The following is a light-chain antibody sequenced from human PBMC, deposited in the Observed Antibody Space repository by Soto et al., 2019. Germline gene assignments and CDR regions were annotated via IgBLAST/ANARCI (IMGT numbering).Light chain of an antibody. Sequence: EIVMTQSPATLSVSPGERATLSCMASQSVSSNLAWYQQKPGQAPRLLIYGAYTRATGIAARLSGSGYGTEFTLTISSLQSEDFAIYFCQQYNNWPPDRTFGQGTKVEIK. J-gene: IGKJ1*01. CDR3: QQYNNWPPDRT. CDR1: QSVSSN. CDR2: GAY. V-gene: IGKV3-15*01.